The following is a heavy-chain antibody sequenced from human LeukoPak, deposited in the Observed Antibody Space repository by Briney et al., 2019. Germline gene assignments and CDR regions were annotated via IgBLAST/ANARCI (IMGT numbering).Heavy chain of an antibody. Sequence: TLSLTCTVSGVTISSGGYYWTWIRQHPGQGLEWIGYTYYSGTPYYNPALKSRVTISVDQSKNQFSMKLSSVPAADTAVFYCAGAYYGSGFDYWGQGTLVPVSS. CDR3: AGAYYGSGFDY. CDR1: GVTISSGGYY. J-gene: IGHJ4*02. D-gene: IGHD3-10*01. CDR2: TYYSGTP. V-gene: IGHV4-31*03.